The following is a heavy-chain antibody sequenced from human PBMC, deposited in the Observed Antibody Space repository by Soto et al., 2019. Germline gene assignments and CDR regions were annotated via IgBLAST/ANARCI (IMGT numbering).Heavy chain of an antibody. V-gene: IGHV3-11*01. Sequence: PGGSLRLSCAASGFTFSDYYMSWIRQAPGKGLEWVSYISSSGSTIYYADSVKGRSTISRDNAKNSLYLQMNSLRAEDTAVYYCARDWNVRGVINYGMDVWGQGTTVTVSS. CDR1: GFTFSDYY. CDR3: ARDWNVRGVINYGMDV. D-gene: IGHD3-10*01. CDR2: ISSSGSTI. J-gene: IGHJ6*02.